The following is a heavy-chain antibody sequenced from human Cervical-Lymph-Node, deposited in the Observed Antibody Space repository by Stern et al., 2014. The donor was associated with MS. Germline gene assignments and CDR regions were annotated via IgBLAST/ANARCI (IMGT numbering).Heavy chain of an antibody. CDR1: GYTFTSHD. CDR2: RNPRGST. J-gene: IGHJ4*02. V-gene: IGHV1-8*01. D-gene: IGHD6-13*01. Sequence: QVQLMQSGAEVKKPGASVKVSCKASGYTFTSHDINWVRQATGQGVEWMGWRNPRGSTGYAQRFQGRVTMTWDPSVSTAYMELSGLTSDDTAMYYCARATGANSWYPFDYWGQGTLVTVSS. CDR3: ARATGANSWYPFDY.